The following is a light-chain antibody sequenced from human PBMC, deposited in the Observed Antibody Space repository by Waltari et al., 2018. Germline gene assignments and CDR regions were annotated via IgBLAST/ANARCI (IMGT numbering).Light chain of an antibody. CDR2: TGS. J-gene: IGLJ3*02. CDR1: SGSLSTTSY. CDR3: SIYMGSGIWV. V-gene: IGLV8-61*01. Sequence: QTVVTQEPSLSVSPGGTVTLTCVLTSGSLSTTSYATWYQQTPGQPPRTLVYTGSSRSSGVPDRFSGSILGNKAALTITGAQADDESNYYCSIYMGSGIWVFGGGTKLTVL.